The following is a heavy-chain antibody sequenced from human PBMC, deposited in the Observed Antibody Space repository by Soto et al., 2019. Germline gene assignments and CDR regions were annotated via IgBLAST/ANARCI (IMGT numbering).Heavy chain of an antibody. V-gene: IGHV3-30*18. Sequence: QVQLVESGGGLVHPGGSLRLTCVASGFTFGSHGMHWVRQAPGKGLEWVAVISYDETNEHYVDSVKGRFTISRDNSKSILYLQMNRLRPEDTAVYKCAKDLRTTISDYGMDVWGQGTTDTVSS. J-gene: IGHJ6*02. CDR1: GFTFGSHG. CDR3: AKDLRTTISDYGMDV. CDR2: ISYDETNE.